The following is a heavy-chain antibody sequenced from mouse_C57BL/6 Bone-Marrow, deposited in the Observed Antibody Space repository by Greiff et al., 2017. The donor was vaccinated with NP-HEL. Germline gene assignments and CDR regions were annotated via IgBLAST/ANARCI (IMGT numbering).Heavy chain of an antibody. CDR1: GFTFSSYG. Sequence: EVQLVESGGDLVKPGGSLKLSCAASGFTFSSYGMSWVRQTPDKRLEWVATISSGGSYTYYPDSAKGRFTISRDNAKNTLYLQMSSLKSEDTAMYYCARQSLNWAWFAYWGQGTLVTVSA. V-gene: IGHV5-6*01. CDR3: ARQSLNWAWFAY. J-gene: IGHJ3*01. CDR2: ISSGGSYT. D-gene: IGHD4-1*02.